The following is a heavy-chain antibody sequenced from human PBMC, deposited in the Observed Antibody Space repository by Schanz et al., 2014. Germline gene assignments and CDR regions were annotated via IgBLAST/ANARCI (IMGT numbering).Heavy chain of an antibody. D-gene: IGHD2-2*01. CDR2: ISAYNGNT. V-gene: IGHV1-18*01. CDR3: ARDCSSSSRSSYYYCMEV. Sequence: KVSCKASGYTFTSFGITWVRQAPGQGLEWMGWISAYNGNTNYAQKLQGRVTMTTDTSTSTAYMELRSLRSDDTAVYFCARDCSSSSRSSYYYCMEVGGQGYTKTVAS. J-gene: IGHJ6*01. CDR1: GYTFTSFG.